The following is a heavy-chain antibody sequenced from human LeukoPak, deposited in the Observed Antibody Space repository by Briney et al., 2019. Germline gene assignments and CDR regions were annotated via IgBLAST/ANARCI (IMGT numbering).Heavy chain of an antibody. CDR1: GFPFNNFG. Sequence: GGSLRLSCAASGFPFNNFGIHWVRQAPGKGLEWVSVIYSGGSTYYSDSVTGRFTISRDTSKNTLYLQMNGLRAEETAVYYCARDPTYYYDSSGQYRGQGTLVTVSS. CDR2: IYSGGST. V-gene: IGHV3-53*01. D-gene: IGHD3-22*01. CDR3: ARDPTYYYDSSGQY. J-gene: IGHJ4*02.